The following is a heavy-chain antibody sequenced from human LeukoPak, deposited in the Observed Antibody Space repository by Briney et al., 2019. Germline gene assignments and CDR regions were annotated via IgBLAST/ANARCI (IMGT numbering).Heavy chain of an antibody. CDR3: ARQRGSYNWSYDY. D-gene: IGHD1-26*01. CDR2: INPNSGGT. J-gene: IGHJ4*02. CDR1: GYTFTGYY. Sequence: ASVKVSCKASGYTFTGYYMHWVRQAPGRGLEWMGWINPNSGGTNYAQKFQGRVTMTRDTSISTACMELSRLRSDDTAVYYCARQRGSYNWSYDYWGQGTLVTVSS. V-gene: IGHV1-2*02.